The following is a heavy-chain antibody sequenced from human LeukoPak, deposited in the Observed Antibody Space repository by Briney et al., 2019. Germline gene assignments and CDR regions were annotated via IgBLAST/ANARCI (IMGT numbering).Heavy chain of an antibody. V-gene: IGHV3-43*02. CDR2: ISGDGGST. CDR3: AKGGNYGGNSRLNY. D-gene: IGHD4-23*01. CDR1: GFTFDDYA. J-gene: IGHJ4*02. Sequence: GGSLRLSCAASGFTFDDYAMHWGRQGPGKGLEWVSLISGDGGSTYYAYSVKGRFTISRDNSKNSLYLQMNSLRTEDTALYYCAKGGNYGGNSRLNYWGQGTLVTVSS.